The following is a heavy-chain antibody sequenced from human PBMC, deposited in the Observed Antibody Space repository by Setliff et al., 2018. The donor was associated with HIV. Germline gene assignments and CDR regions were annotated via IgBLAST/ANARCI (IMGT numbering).Heavy chain of an antibody. V-gene: IGHV3-30*04. Sequence: GGSLRLSCAASGFTFSRYGMHWVRQAPGKGLEWVAFISYDGSKKYDADFVKGRFTISRDNAKNSLYLQMNSLRAEDTAVYYCARVGQWLADDWGQGTLVTVSS. CDR2: ISYDGSKK. CDR3: ARVGQWLADD. D-gene: IGHD6-19*01. J-gene: IGHJ4*02. CDR1: GFTFSRYG.